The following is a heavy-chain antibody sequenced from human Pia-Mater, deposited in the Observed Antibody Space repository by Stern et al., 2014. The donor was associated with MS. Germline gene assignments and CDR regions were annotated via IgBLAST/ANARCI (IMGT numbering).Heavy chain of an antibody. CDR3: ARRDYYDSSGYYDDAFDI. D-gene: IGHD3-22*01. J-gene: IGHJ3*02. V-gene: IGHV4-59*01. CDR2: IDYSGST. Sequence: VQLEESGPGLVKPSETLSLTCTVSGGSISTYYWSWIRQPPGKGLEWIGNIDYSGSTNYNPSLKSRVTISVDTSKNQFSLKLSSVTAADTAVYYCARRDYYDSSGYYDDAFDIWGKGTMVTVSS. CDR1: GGSISTYY.